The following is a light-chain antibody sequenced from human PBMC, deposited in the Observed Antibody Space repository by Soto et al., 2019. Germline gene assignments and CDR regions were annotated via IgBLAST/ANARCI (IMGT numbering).Light chain of an antibody. V-gene: IGKV1-5*03. CDR2: KAS. CDR3: QQYNTYPIT. CDR1: QTISSC. Sequence: DIQMTQSPSTLSGSVGDRVTITCRASQTISSCFCLYQQKPVKAPKLLIYKASTLKRGVPSRFSGSGSGTEFTLTISSLQPDDFATYYCQQYNTYPITFGQGTRLEIK. J-gene: IGKJ5*01.